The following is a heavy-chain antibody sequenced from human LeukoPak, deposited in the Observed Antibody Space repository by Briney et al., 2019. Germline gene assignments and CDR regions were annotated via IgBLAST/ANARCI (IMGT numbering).Heavy chain of an antibody. V-gene: IGHV4-39*01. Sequence: SETLSLTCTLSGGSISSSSYYWGWIRQPPGKGLEWIGSIYYSGSTYYNPSLKSRVTISVDTSKNQFSLKLSSVTAADTAVYYCASAVAGTNLPIYHWGQGTLVTVSS. D-gene: IGHD6-19*01. CDR2: IYYSGST. CDR3: ASAVAGTNLPIYH. CDR1: GGSISSSSYY. J-gene: IGHJ5*02.